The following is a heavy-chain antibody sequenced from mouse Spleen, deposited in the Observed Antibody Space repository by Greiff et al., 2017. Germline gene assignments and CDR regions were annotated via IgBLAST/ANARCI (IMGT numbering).Heavy chain of an antibody. J-gene: IGHJ3*01. CDR3: AKGTGRFAY. D-gene: IGHD4-1*01. V-gene: IGHV1-77*01. CDR2: IYPGSGST. Sequence: VQGVESGPELVKPGASVKMSCKASGYTFTDYVISWVKQRTGQGLEWIGEIYPGSGSTYYNEKFKGKATLTADKSSNTAYMQLSSLTSEDSAVYFCAKGTGRFAYWGQGTLVTVSA. CDR1: GYTFTDYV.